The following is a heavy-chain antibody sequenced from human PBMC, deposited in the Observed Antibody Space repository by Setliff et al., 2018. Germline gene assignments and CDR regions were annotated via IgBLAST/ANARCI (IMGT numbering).Heavy chain of an antibody. J-gene: IGHJ6*03. D-gene: IGHD3-22*01. CDR1: GFTFSAYG. Sequence: PGGSLRLSCAASGFTFSAYGMSWVRQAPGKGLEWVSAISGSGGSTYYADSVKGRFTISRDKAHHSLFLQMNSLRAEDTAVYYCARLALTGYDSSGYYYALEYYYYMDVWGKGTTVTVSS. V-gene: IGHV3-23*01. CDR2: ISGSGGST. CDR3: ARLALTGYDSSGYYYALEYYYYMDV.